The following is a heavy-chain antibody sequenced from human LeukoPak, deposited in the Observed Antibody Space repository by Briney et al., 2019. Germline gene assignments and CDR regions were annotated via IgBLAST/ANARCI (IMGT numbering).Heavy chain of an antibody. CDR3: AKDGGGYSYGPRYFGY. Sequence: GGSLRLSCAASGFTFSSYAMSWVRQAPGKGLEWVSAISGSGGSTYYADSVKGRFTISRDNSKNTLYLQMHSLRAEDTAVYYCAKDGGGYSYGPRYFGYWGQGTLVTVSS. CDR2: ISGSGGST. D-gene: IGHD5-18*01. CDR1: GFTFSSYA. V-gene: IGHV3-23*01. J-gene: IGHJ4*02.